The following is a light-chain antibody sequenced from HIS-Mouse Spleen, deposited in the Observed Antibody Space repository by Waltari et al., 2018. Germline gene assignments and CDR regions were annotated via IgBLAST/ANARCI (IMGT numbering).Light chain of an antibody. CDR1: QGISRY. J-gene: IGKJ5*01. CDR3: QQYYSYLPIT. CDR2: AAS. Sequence: AIRMTQSPSSFSASTGDRVTITCRASQGISRYLAWYQQKPGKAPKRLLYAASTLQSGVPSRFSGSGSGTDFTLTISCLQSEDFATYYCQQYYSYLPITCGQGTRLEIK. V-gene: IGKV1-8*01.